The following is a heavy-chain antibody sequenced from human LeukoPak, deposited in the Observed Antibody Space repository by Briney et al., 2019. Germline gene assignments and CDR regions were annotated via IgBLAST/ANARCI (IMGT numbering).Heavy chain of an antibody. Sequence: GGSLRLSCAASGFTFTIYWMNWVRQAPGKGLEWVANIKQDGSEKYYVGSVKGRFTISRDNARGSLYLQMNSLRAEDTAVYYCARGFDEYYGMDVWGKGTSVTVSS. V-gene: IGHV3-7*03. CDR3: ARGFDEYYGMDV. CDR1: GFTFTIYW. J-gene: IGHJ6*04. CDR2: IKQDGSEK. D-gene: IGHD2/OR15-2a*01.